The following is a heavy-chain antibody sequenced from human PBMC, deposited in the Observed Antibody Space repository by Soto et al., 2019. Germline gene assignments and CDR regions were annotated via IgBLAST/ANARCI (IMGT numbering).Heavy chain of an antibody. V-gene: IGHV2-5*01. J-gene: IGHJ4*02. CDR1: GFSLTTSGAG. D-gene: IGHD2-15*01. CDR2: ISWQDEK. Sequence: QITLKESGPTLVKPTQTLTLTCTYSGFSLTTSGAGVGCFRQPPGKAPEWLPLISWQDEKRYNPALESRPTIPKDTSNNQVILTLTNVDPVDTATYFCAHRYGGNYSRWYFASWRKGTLVTDSS. CDR3: AHRYGGNYSRWYFAS.